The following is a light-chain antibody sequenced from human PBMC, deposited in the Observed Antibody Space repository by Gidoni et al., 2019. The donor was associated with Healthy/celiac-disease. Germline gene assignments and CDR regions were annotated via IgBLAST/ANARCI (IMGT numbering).Light chain of an antibody. CDR1: SSDVGGDNY. V-gene: IGLV2-8*01. Sequence: SALTQPPSATGSPGQSVTISCTGTSSDVGGDNYASCYQQHPGKAPTLMLYEGRKRTSGVPDRFSGSKSGNTAALTVSGLQAEDEADYYCSSYAGSDVVFGGGTKLTVL. CDR2: EGR. CDR3: SSYAGSDVV. J-gene: IGLJ2*01.